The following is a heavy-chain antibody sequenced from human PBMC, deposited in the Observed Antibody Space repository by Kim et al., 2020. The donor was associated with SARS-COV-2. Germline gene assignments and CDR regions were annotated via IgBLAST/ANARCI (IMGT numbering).Heavy chain of an antibody. CDR1: GGSISSYY. CDR2: IYYSGST. D-gene: IGHD3-3*01. CDR3: ARTYYDFWSGYLDNWFDP. V-gene: IGHV4-59*01. Sequence: SETLSLTCTVSGGSISSYYWSWIRQPPGKGLEWIGYIYYSGSTNYNPSLKSRVTISVDTSKNQFSLKLSSVTAADTAVYYCARTYYDFWSGYLDNWFDP. J-gene: IGHJ5*02.